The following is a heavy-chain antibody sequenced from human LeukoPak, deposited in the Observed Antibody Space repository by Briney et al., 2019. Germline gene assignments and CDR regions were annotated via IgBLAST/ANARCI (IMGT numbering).Heavy chain of an antibody. D-gene: IGHD3-10*01. Sequence: PSGTLSLTCAVSGYSISSGYYWGWIRQPPGKGLEWIGSIYHSGSTYYNPSLKSRVTISVDTSKNQFSLKLSSVTAADTAVYYCASWQWFGEHYWGQGTLVTVSS. V-gene: IGHV4-38-2*01. J-gene: IGHJ4*02. CDR3: ASWQWFGEHY. CDR1: GYSISSGYY. CDR2: IYHSGST.